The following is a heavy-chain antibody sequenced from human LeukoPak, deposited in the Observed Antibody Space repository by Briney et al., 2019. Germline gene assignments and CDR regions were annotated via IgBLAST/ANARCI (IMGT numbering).Heavy chain of an antibody. Sequence: GGSLRLSCAASGFTFSSYAMSWVRQAPGKGLEWVSAISGSGGSTYYADSVKGRFTISRDNAKNTLYLQMNSLRAEDTAVYYCAKDPQQLVPGGMDVWGKGTTVTVSS. V-gene: IGHV3-23*01. CDR1: GFTFSSYA. J-gene: IGHJ6*03. CDR3: AKDPQQLVPGGMDV. D-gene: IGHD6-13*01. CDR2: ISGSGGST.